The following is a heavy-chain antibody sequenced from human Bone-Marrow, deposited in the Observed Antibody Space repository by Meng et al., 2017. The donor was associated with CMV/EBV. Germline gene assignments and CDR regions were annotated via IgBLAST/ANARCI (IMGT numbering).Heavy chain of an antibody. CDR3: ASHTHYAGNPPGVHNS. J-gene: IGHJ4*02. CDR2: ISTISSDI. D-gene: IGHD4-23*01. V-gene: IGHV3-21*04. Sequence: GGSLRLSCAASGFTFSSYSMNWVRQAPGKGLEWVSSISTISSDIYYADSVKGRFTISRDNAKNSLSLQMNSLRAEDTALYYCASHTHYAGNPPGVHNSWGQGTLVTVSS. CDR1: GFTFSSYS.